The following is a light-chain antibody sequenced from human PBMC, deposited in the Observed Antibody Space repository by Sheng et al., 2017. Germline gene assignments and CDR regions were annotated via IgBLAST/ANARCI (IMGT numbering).Light chain of an antibody. Sequence: AIQLTQSPSSLSAFVGDSVTITCRASQGITSDLAWYQQKPGKPPKVLIYDASTLDSGVPSRFRGGGSGTDFTLTISSLQPEDIATYYCQQFNSFPLTFGQGTRL. CDR1: QGITSD. V-gene: IGKV1-13*02. CDR2: DAS. CDR3: QQFNSFPLT. J-gene: IGKJ5*01.